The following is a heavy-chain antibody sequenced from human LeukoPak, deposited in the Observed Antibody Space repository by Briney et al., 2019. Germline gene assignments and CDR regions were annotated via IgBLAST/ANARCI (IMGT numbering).Heavy chain of an antibody. J-gene: IGHJ3*02. CDR3: ARGGDTVGSIRSPFDI. Sequence: GGSLRLSCAASGFTVSDNYTSWVRQAPGKGLEWVSAISGGGSTYYADSVKGRFIISRDNSKNTVYLQLNSLRAEDTAAYYCARGGDTVGSIRSPFDIWGQGTMVTVSS. CDR2: ISGGGST. V-gene: IGHV3-53*01. CDR1: GFTVSDNY. D-gene: IGHD2-8*02.